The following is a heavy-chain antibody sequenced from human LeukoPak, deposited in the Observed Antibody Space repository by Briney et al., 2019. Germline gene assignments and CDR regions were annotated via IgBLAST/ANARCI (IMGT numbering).Heavy chain of an antibody. V-gene: IGHV4-59*01. CDR3: ARHGGSYTFDL. CDR2: MYDSGST. J-gene: IGHJ4*02. Sequence: SETLSLTCTVSGGSFSSYYWSWIRQPPGKGLELIGYMYDSGSTNYNPSLKSRVTISVDTSKNQFSLRLNSMTAADTAVYYCARHGGSYTFDLWGQGVLVTVSS. CDR1: GGSFSSYY. D-gene: IGHD1-26*01.